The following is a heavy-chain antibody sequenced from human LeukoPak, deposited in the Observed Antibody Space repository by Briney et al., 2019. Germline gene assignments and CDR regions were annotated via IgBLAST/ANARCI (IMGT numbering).Heavy chain of an antibody. CDR3: ARLGGGNSYMDV. J-gene: IGHJ6*03. CDR2: INPNGGP. Sequence: GASVKVSCKAFGYTFTGNNIYWVRQAPGQGLEWMGWINPNGGPIYAQKFQGRVTMTRDTSISTAYMELSRLRSDDTAVYYCARLGGGNSYMDVWGKGTTVTVSS. CDR1: GYTFTGNN. V-gene: IGHV1-2*02. D-gene: IGHD1-14*01.